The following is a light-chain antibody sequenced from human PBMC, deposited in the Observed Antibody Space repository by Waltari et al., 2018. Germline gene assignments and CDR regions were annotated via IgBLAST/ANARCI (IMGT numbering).Light chain of an antibody. Sequence: DIQMNQSPFSLSASVGETVTITCRASQGISSYLNWFQQKPGKAPKLLIYAATTLQSGVPSRFSGSGSGTEFTLTISSLQPEDFAAYYCLQHNSYPLTFGGGTKVEIK. CDR1: QGISSY. V-gene: IGKV1-17*01. J-gene: IGKJ4*01. CDR3: LQHNSYPLT. CDR2: AAT.